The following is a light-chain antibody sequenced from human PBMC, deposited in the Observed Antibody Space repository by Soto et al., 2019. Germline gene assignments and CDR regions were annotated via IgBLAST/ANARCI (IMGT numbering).Light chain of an antibody. CDR2: GAS. J-gene: IGKJ1*01. V-gene: IGKV3-20*01. Sequence: EIVLTQSPGTLSLSPGERATLSCRASQSVSSNYLAWSQQKPGQAPRLLIYGASSRATGIPDRFSGNGSGTDFTLTISRLEPEDFAVYYCHQYGTSPWTFGQGTKVEIK. CDR3: HQYGTSPWT. CDR1: QSVSSNY.